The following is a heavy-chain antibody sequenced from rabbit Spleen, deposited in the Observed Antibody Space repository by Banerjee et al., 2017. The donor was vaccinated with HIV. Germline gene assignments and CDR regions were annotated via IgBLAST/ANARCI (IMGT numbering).Heavy chain of an antibody. D-gene: IGHD8-1*01. CDR2: IVPIFGVT. CDR3: ARTGSSWSLNL. CDR1: RFDFSTYS. J-gene: IGHJ4*01. Sequence: QELVESGGGLVQPGGSLKLSCKASRFDFSTYSMSWVRQAPGKGLEWIGYIVPIFGVTYYANWVNGRFTISSDNAQNTVGLQLNSLTAADTATYFCARTGSSWSLNLWGPGTLVTVS. V-gene: IGHV1S7*01.